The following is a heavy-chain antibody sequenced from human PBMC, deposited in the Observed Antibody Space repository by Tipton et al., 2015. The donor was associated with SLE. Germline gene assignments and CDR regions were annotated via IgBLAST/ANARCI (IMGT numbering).Heavy chain of an antibody. CDR2: ISYTGTTT. J-gene: IGHJ5*02. D-gene: IGHD5-18*01. CDR3: ARLHGYSYGLNWFDP. V-gene: IGHV4-39*07. CDR1: GGSVSSSRKY. Sequence: TLSLTCTVSGGSVSSSRKYWAWIRQPPGKGLEWIGSISYTGTTTYYNSFLKSRVTMSVDTSKNQFSLRLTSVIAADTAVYYCARLHGYSYGLNWFDPWGQGTLISVSS.